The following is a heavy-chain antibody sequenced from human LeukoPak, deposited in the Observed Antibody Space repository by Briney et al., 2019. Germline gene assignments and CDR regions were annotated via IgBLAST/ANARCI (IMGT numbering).Heavy chain of an antibody. CDR2: INPNSGGT. J-gene: IGHJ3*02. D-gene: IGHD1-26*01. CDR1: GYTFTGYY. V-gene: IGHV1-2*06. CDR3: ARDVGSPRDAFDI. Sequence: GASVKVSCKASGYTFTGYYMHWVRQAPGQGLEWMGRINPNSGGTNYAQKFQGRVTMTTDTSTSTAYMELRSLRSDDTAVYYCARDVGSPRDAFDIWGQGTMVTVSS.